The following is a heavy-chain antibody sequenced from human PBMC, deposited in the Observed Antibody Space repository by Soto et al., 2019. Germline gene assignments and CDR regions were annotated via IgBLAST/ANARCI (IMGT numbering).Heavy chain of an antibody. CDR2: ISSSSSTL. D-gene: IGHD1-7*01. V-gene: IGHV3-48*01. J-gene: IGHJ5*02. CDR1: GFTFSSYS. Sequence: EVQLVESGGGLVQPGGSLRLSCPASGFTFSSYSMNWVRQAPGKGLEWVSYISSSSSTLYYADSVKGRFTIARDNAKNSLYLQMNGLRAEDTAVYYCARDVGTKGPNWFDPWGQGTLVTVSS. CDR3: ARDVGTKGPNWFDP.